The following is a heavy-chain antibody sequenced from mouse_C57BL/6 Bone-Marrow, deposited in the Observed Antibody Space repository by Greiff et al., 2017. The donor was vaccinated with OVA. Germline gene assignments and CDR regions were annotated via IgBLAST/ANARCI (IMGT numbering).Heavy chain of an antibody. D-gene: IGHD2-2*01. V-gene: IGHV5-4*01. CDR2: ISDGGSYT. Sequence: EVKLMESGGGLVKPGGSLKLSCAASGFTFSSYAMSWVRQTPEKRLEWVATISDGGSYTYYPDNVKGRFTISSDNAKNNLYLQMSHLKSEDTAMYYCARDPVYYGYDVYYAMDYWGQGTSVTVSS. CDR1: GFTFSSYA. J-gene: IGHJ4*01. CDR3: ARDPVYYGYDVYYAMDY.